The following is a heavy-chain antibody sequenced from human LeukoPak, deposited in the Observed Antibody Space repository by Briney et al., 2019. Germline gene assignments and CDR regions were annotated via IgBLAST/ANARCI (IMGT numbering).Heavy chain of an antibody. D-gene: IGHD3-22*01. V-gene: IGHV1-2*06. CDR2: INPNSGGT. Sequence: ASVKVSCKASGYTFTGYYMHWVRQAPGHGLEWMGRINPNSGGTNYAQKFQGRVTMTRDTSISTAYMELSRLRSDDTAVYDCARGILYYYDSSGYYGVDYWGQGTLVTVSS. CDR1: GYTFTGYY. J-gene: IGHJ4*02. CDR3: ARGILYYYDSSGYYGVDY.